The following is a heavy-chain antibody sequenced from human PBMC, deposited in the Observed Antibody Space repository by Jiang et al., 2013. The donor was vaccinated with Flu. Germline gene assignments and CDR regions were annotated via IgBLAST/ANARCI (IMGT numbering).Heavy chain of an antibody. CDR3: ARLANKRYYYDSSGYRYYFDY. V-gene: IGHV4-34*01. Sequence: SLTCAVYGGSFSGYYWSWIRQPPGKGLEWIGEINHSGSTNYNPSLKSKRVTISVDTSKNQFSLKLSSVTAADTAVYYCARLANKRYYYDSSGYRYYFDYWGQGTLVTVSS. J-gene: IGHJ4*02. D-gene: IGHD3-22*01. CDR2: INHSGST. CDR1: GGSFSGYY.